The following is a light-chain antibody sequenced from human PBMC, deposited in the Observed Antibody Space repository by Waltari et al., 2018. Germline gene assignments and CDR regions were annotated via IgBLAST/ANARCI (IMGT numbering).Light chain of an antibody. CDR2: DVS. J-gene: IGLJ2*01. CDR1: SSDVGGYNY. Sequence: QSALTQPASVSGSPGQSITISCTGTSSDVGGYNYVSWYQQHPGKAPNLMIYDVSKRPSRVSLRFSGSKSRNTASLTISGLHAEDEADYYISSYTCSSTLVFCGVTKLTVL. CDR3: SSYTCSSTLV. V-gene: IGLV2-14*01.